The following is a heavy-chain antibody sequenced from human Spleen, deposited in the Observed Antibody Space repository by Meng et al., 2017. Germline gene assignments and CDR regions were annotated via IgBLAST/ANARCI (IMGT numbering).Heavy chain of an antibody. V-gene: IGHV3-15*01. CDR2: IKSKSDGGTA. CDR1: GLIFNTAW. CDR3: STDRSWFDP. Sequence: EVQLVESGGGWVKPGGSLRLSCATSGLIFNTAWMSWVRQAPGKGPEWVGRIKSKSDGGTADYAAPVKGRFTISRDDSEHTIYLQMNSLKTEDTAVYYCSTDRSWFDPWGQGTLVTVSS. J-gene: IGHJ5*02.